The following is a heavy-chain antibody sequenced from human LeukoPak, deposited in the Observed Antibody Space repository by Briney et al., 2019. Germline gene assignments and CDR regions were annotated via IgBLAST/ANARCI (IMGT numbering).Heavy chain of an antibody. J-gene: IGHJ3*02. CDR2: ISSSGSTI. CDR3: ARRPLTYYYELGAFDI. V-gene: IGHV3-11*04. D-gene: IGHD3-22*01. CDR1: GFTFSDYY. Sequence: RGSLRLSCAASGFTFSDYYMSWIRQAPGKGLEWVSYISSSGSTIYYADSVKGRFTISRDNAKNSLYLQMNSLRAEDTAVYYCARRPLTYYYELGAFDIWGQGTMVTVSS.